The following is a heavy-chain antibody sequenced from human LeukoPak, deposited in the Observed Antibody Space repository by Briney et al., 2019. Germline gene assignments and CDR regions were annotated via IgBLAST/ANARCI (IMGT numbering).Heavy chain of an antibody. CDR2: INPSGGST. CDR3: ARAYGDYNWLDP. J-gene: IGHJ5*02. D-gene: IGHD4-17*01. V-gene: IGHV1-46*01. CDR1: GYTFTSCY. Sequence: ASVKVSCKASGYTFTSCYKHWVRQAPGQGLEWMGIINPSGGSTSYAQKFQGRVTMTRDTSTSTVYMELSSLRSEDTAVYYCARAYGDYNWLDPWGQGTLVTVSS.